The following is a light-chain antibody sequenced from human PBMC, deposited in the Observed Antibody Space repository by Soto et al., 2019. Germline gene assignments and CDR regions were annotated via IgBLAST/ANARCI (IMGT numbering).Light chain of an antibody. CDR3: QQYNDGPPT. Sequence: EIVLTQSPATLSLSPGERATLSCRASQSVSSYLAWYQQKPGQAPRLLIYGASTRATGIPARFSGSGSGTEFTLSIGSLQSEDFAVYYCQQYNDGPPTFGQGTKVDIK. J-gene: IGKJ1*01. CDR1: QSVSSY. CDR2: GAS. V-gene: IGKV3-15*01.